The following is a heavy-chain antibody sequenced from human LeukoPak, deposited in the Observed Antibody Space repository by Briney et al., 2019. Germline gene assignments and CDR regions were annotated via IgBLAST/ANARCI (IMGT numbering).Heavy chain of an antibody. CDR2: ISYDGSNK. V-gene: IGHV3-30*04. Sequence: GRSLRLSCAASGFTFSSYAMHWVRQAPGKGLEWAAVISYDGSNKYYADSMKGRFTISRDNSKNTLYLQMNSLRAEDTAVYYCARDPLMTTVTTSYGMDVWGQGTTVTVSS. CDR3: ARDPLMTTVTTSYGMDV. J-gene: IGHJ6*02. D-gene: IGHD4-17*01. CDR1: GFTFSSYA.